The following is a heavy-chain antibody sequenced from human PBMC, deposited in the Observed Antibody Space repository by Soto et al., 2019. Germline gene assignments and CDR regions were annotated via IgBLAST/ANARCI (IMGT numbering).Heavy chain of an antibody. CDR2: IYYSGST. J-gene: IGHJ4*02. CDR3: ARTPLL. CDR1: GGSISSGGYY. Sequence: QVQLQESGPGLVKPSQTLSLTCTVSGGSISSGGYYWSWIRQHPGKGLEWIGYIYYSGSTYYNPYLKSRVSTAVATSKSQCSLKLSSVAGEDRVVYYCARTPLLWGQGNLVTVSS. V-gene: IGHV4-31*03.